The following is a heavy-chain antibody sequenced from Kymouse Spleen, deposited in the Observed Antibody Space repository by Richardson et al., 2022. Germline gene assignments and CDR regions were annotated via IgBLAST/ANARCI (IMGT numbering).Heavy chain of an antibody. CDR1: GFTFSSYS. V-gene: IGHV3-21*03. J-gene: IGHJ6*02. D-gene: IGHD3-9*01. CDR2: ISSSSSYI. Sequence: EVQLVESGGGLVKPGGSLRLSCAASGFTFSSYSMNWVRQAPGKGLEWVSSISSSSSYIYYADSVKGRFTISRDNAKNSLYLQMNSLRAEDTAVYYCAREDYDILTGYYPYYYYYGMDVWGQGTTVTVSS. CDR3: AREDYDILTGYYPYYYYYGMDV.